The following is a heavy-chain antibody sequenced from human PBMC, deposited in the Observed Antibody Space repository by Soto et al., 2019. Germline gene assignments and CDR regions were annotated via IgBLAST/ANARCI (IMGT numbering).Heavy chain of an antibody. J-gene: IGHJ6*02. D-gene: IGHD2-21*02. V-gene: IGHV3-30-3*01. CDR3: ARDRAYCGGDCYSATLMDV. Sequence: GGSLRLSCAASGFTFSSYAMHWVRQAPGKGLEWVAVISYDGSNKYYADSVKGRFTISRDNSKNTLYLQMNSLRAEDTAVYYCARDRAYCGGDCYSATLMDVWGQGTTVTVSS. CDR2: ISYDGSNK. CDR1: GFTFSSYA.